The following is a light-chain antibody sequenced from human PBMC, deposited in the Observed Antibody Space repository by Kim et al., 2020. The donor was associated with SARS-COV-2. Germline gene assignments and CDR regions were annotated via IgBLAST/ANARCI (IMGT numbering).Light chain of an antibody. CDR2: YDS. Sequence: SYELTQPPSVSVAPGKTARITCGGNNIGRKSIHWYQHKPGQAPVLVIYYDSDRPPGVSERFSASNSGNTATLAISSVEPGDEPDYYCQVWENTLRTFGGGTQLTVL. CDR1: NIGRKS. CDR3: QVWENTLRT. V-gene: IGLV3-21*01. J-gene: IGLJ2*01.